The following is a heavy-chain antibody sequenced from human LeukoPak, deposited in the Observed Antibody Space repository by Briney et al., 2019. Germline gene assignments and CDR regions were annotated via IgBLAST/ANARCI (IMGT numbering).Heavy chain of an antibody. CDR3: AKEADGVPPGKPLNWFDP. D-gene: IGHD2-2*02. V-gene: IGHV3-23*01. CDR2: ISSTGIAT. CDR1: GFTYNNYG. Sequence: GGSLRLSCATSGFTYNNYGMSWVRQVPGKGLEWVSAISSTGIATYYADSVKGRFTISRDKSKNTLYLQMSGLRAEDTAVYYCAKEADGVPPGKPLNWFDPRGQGTLVTASS. J-gene: IGHJ5*02.